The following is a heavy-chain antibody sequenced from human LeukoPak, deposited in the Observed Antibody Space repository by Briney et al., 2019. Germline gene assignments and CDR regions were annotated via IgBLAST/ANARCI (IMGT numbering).Heavy chain of an antibody. CDR3: ARGGSYLSAFDI. Sequence: GGPLRLSCAASGFTFSSYAMSWVRQAPGKGLEWVSIISDNGGVTFYADSVKGRFTISRDNSKNTLYLQMNSLRAEDTAVYYCARGGSYLSAFDIWGQGTMVTVSS. J-gene: IGHJ3*02. D-gene: IGHD1-26*01. V-gene: IGHV3-23*01. CDR1: GFTFSSYA. CDR2: ISDNGGVT.